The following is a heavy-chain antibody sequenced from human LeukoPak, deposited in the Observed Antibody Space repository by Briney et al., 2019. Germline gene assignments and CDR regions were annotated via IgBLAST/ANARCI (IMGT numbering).Heavy chain of an antibody. D-gene: IGHD6-25*01. CDR3: ARGDGQRECDY. CDR2: ISAHNGNT. Sequence: GASVKLSCKASGYTFTSYGINWVRQAPGKGLEWLGWISAHNGNTKYAQSVQGRFTITTDTSTSTVYMELRSLRPDDTAVYYCARGDGQRECDYWGRGTLVTVSS. CDR1: GYTFTSYG. V-gene: IGHV1-18*01. J-gene: IGHJ4*01.